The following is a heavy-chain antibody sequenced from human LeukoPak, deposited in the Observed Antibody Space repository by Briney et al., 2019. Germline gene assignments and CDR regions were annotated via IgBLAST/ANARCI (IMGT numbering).Heavy chain of an antibody. Sequence: SETLSLTCAVSGGSISSNSYYWGWIRQPPGKGLEWIGSIYYSGSTYYNPSLKSRVTVSVDTSKNQFSLKLSSVTAADTAVYYCARTRYYYNSRSYGAPYYFDYWGQGTLVTVSS. CDR1: GGSISSNSYY. V-gene: IGHV4-39*01. D-gene: IGHD3-10*01. CDR3: ARTRYYYNSRSYGAPYYFDY. CDR2: IYYSGST. J-gene: IGHJ4*02.